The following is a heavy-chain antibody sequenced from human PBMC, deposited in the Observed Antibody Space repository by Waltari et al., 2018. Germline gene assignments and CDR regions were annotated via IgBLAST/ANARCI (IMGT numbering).Heavy chain of an antibody. Sequence: EVQLVESGGGLVKPGGSLKLSCAGSEFSFTSYTMNWVRQAPGKGLEWVSSMSISGSYITYADSIKGRVTSARDNARNSVYLQMNSLRADDTAVYYCARDLVVVTANWWYFDLWGRGTPVTVSS. CDR3: ARDLVVVTANWWYFDL. V-gene: IGHV3-21*01. CDR2: MSISGSYI. CDR1: EFSFTSYT. J-gene: IGHJ2*01. D-gene: IGHD2-21*02.